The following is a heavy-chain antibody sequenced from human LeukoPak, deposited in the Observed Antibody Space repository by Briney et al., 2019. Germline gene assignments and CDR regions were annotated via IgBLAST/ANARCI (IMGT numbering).Heavy chain of an antibody. CDR3: ARVRLEN. CDR2: IKPDGSEK. J-gene: IGHJ4*02. CDR1: GFTFSGYW. V-gene: IGHV3-7*04. Sequence: GGSLRLSCAASGFTFSGYWMTWVRQAPGKGLEWVATIKPDGSEKYYVDSVRGRFTISRDNAKNSLYLQMNSLRDEDTAVYYCARVRLENWGQGTLVTVSP.